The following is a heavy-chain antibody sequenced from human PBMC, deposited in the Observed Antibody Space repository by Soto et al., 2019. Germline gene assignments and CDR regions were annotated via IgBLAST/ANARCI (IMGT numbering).Heavy chain of an antibody. Sequence: GGSLRLSCAASGFTFSDSAMTWVRQTPGKGLEWVAVISYDGSNKYYADSVKGRFTISRDNSKNTLYLQMNSLRAEDTAVYYCAKLHYYDSSGYYYVNAFDIWGQGTMVTVSS. D-gene: IGHD3-22*01. J-gene: IGHJ3*02. V-gene: IGHV3-30*18. CDR3: AKLHYYDSSGYYYVNAFDI. CDR1: GFTFSDSA. CDR2: ISYDGSNK.